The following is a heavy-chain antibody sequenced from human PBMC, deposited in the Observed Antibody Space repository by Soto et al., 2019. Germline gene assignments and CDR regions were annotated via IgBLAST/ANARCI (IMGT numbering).Heavy chain of an antibody. V-gene: IGHV1-2*04. CDR3: ARFTMTHGNFDY. CDR2: INPNSGGT. CDR1: GYTFTGYY. Sequence: ASVKVSCKASGYTFTGYYMHWVRQAPGQGLEWMGWINPNSGGTNYAQKFQDWVTMTRDTSISTAYMELSRLRSDDTAVYYCARFTMTHGNFDYWGQGTLVTVSS. D-gene: IGHD3-22*01. J-gene: IGHJ4*02.